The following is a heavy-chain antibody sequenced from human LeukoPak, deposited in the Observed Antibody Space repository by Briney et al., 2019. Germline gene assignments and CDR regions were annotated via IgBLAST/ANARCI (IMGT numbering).Heavy chain of an antibody. CDR3: ARGHMVRGRGNWFDP. Sequence: GGSLRLSCAASGFTFSRYDMHWVRQATGKGLEWVSAIGTAGDTYYPGSVKGRFTISRENAKNSLYLQMNSLRAGDTAVYYCARGHMVRGRGNWFDPWGQGTLVTVSS. V-gene: IGHV3-13*01. J-gene: IGHJ5*02. CDR1: GFTFSRYD. CDR2: IGTAGDT. D-gene: IGHD3-10*01.